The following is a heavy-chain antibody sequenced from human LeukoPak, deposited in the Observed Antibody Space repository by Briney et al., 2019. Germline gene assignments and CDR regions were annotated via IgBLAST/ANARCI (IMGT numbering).Heavy chain of an antibody. CDR3: ARDSAGNDY. J-gene: IGHJ4*02. CDR1: GFTFSKYG. D-gene: IGHD6-13*01. CDR2: IKQDGSEK. V-gene: IGHV3-7*01. Sequence: GGSLRLSCAASGFTFSKYGMHWVRQAPGEGPEWVANIKQDGSEKYYVDSVKGRFTISRDNAKNSLYLQMNSLRAEDTAMYYCARDSAGNDYWGQGTLVTVSS.